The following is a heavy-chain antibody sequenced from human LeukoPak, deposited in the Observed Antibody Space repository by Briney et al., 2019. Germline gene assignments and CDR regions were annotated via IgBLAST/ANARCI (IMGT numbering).Heavy chain of an antibody. Sequence: PSETLSLTCTVSGGSMSSYYWNWIRQPAGKGLEWIGRIYTSGSSHYNPSLKSRVSMSIDTSRNQFSLKLTSVTAADTAVYYCERAIDKALSNWFDPWGQGTLVTVSS. CDR3: ERAIDKALSNWFDP. J-gene: IGHJ5*02. V-gene: IGHV4-4*07. CDR1: GGSMSSYY. CDR2: IYTSGSS.